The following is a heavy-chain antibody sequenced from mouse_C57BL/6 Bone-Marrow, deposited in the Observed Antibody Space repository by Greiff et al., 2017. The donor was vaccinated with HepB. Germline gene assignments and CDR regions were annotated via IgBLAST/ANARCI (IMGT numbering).Heavy chain of an antibody. D-gene: IGHD2-1*01. CDR3: TTPRFYRFDE. CDR2: IDPENGDT. CDR1: GFNIIDYY. Sequence: VQLQQSGAELVRPRASVKFSCTASGFNIIDYYMHWVKQMPEQGLEWIGCIDPENGDTEYVSKFQGKFTISADTSSNTAYLQLSSLISEDTAVYYCTTPRFYRFDEWDRGTTLTVYS. V-gene: IGHV14-4*01. J-gene: IGHJ2*01.